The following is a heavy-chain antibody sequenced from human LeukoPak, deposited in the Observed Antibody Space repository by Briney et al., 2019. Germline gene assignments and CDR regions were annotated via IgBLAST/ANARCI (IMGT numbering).Heavy chain of an antibody. CDR2: ISTHNGNT. CDR3: ARDVPGSIGTTARFDP. J-gene: IGHJ5*02. D-gene: IGHD1-1*01. CDR1: GYTFTSYY. V-gene: IGHV1-18*04. Sequence: ASVKVSCKASGYTFTSYYMHWVRQAPGQGLEWMGWISTHNGNTNYAQKFQGRVTMTTDKSTSTTYMELRSLTSDDTAVYYCARDVPGSIGTTARFDPWGQGTLVTVSS.